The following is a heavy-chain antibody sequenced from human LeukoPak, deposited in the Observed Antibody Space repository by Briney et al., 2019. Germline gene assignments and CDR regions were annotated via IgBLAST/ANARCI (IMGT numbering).Heavy chain of an antibody. J-gene: IGHJ4*02. Sequence: GGSLRPSCAASGFTFSSYGMHWVRQAPGKGLEWVAFIRYDGSNKYYADSVKGRFTISRDNSKNTLYLQMNSLRAEDTAVYYCANGDPNYYGSGSPFGYWGQGTLVTVSS. CDR1: GFTFSSYG. CDR3: ANGDPNYYGSGSPFGY. V-gene: IGHV3-30*02. D-gene: IGHD3-10*01. CDR2: IRYDGSNK.